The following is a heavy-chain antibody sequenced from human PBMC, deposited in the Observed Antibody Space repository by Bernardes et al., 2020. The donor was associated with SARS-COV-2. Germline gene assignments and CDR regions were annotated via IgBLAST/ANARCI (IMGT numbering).Heavy chain of an antibody. CDR3: ARRDSGRYYARHYYYGMDV. J-gene: IGHJ6*02. CDR1: GYTFTSYG. CDR2: ISAYNGNT. V-gene: IGHV1-18*04. Sequence: ASVKVSCKASGYTFTSYGISWVRQAPGQGLEWMGWISAYNGNTNYAQKLQGRVTMTTDTSTSTAYMELRSLRSDDTAVYYCARRDSGRYYARHYYYGMDVWGQGTTVNVSS. D-gene: IGHD1-26*01.